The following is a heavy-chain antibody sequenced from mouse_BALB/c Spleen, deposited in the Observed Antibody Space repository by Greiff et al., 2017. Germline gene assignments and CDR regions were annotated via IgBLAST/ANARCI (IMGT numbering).Heavy chain of an antibody. CDR1: GFTFSSFG. J-gene: IGHJ2*01. CDR2: ISSGSSTI. V-gene: IGHV5-17*02. CDR3: ARCNWESPYYFDY. D-gene: IGHD4-1*01. Sequence: EVQVVESGGGLVQPGGSRKLSCAASGFTFSSFGMHWVRQAPEKGLEWVAYISSGSSTIYYADTVKGRFTISRDNPKNTLFLQMTSLRSEDTAMYYCARCNWESPYYFDYWGQGTTLTVAS.